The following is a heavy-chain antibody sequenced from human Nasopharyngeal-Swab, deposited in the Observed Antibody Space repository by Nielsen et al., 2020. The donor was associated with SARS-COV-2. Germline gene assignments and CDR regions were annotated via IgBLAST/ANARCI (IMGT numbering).Heavy chain of an antibody. CDR3: ARESGTTSAFDI. D-gene: IGHD1-1*01. CDR1: GFTFSSYG. Sequence: GESLKISCAASGFTFSSYGMHWVRKAPGKGLEWVAVIWYDGSNKYYADSVKGRFTISRDNSKNTLYLQMNSLRAEDKAVYYFARESGTTSAFDIWGQGTMVTVSS. CDR2: IWYDGSNK. J-gene: IGHJ3*02. V-gene: IGHV3-33*01.